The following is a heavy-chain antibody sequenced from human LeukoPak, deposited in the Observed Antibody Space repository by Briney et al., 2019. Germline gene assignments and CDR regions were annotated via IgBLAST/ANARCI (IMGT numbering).Heavy chain of an antibody. V-gene: IGHV3-23*01. CDR1: GFTFSSYW. CDR3: ARRSGIAVAGAFDC. CDR2: ISGSGDST. J-gene: IGHJ4*02. D-gene: IGHD6-19*01. Sequence: PGGTLRLSCAASGFTFSSYWMRWVRQAPGKGLEWVSGISGSGDSTYYADSVKGRFTISRDNSKNTLYLQMNSLRAEDTAVYYCARRSGIAVAGAFDCWGQGTLVTVSS.